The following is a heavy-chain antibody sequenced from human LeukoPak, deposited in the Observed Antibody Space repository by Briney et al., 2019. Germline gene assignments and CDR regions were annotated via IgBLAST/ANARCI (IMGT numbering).Heavy chain of an antibody. J-gene: IGHJ4*02. CDR3: ARAITNYGYIFDY. CDR2: IKEDGSEK. V-gene: IGHV3-7*01. CDR1: GFTLSSYA. Sequence: GGSLRLSCAASGFTLSSYAMSWVRQAPGKGLDWVANIKEDGSEKYYVDSVKGRFTISRDNAENSLSLQMNSLRAEDTAVYYCARAITNYGYIFDYWGQGTLVTVSS. D-gene: IGHD5-18*01.